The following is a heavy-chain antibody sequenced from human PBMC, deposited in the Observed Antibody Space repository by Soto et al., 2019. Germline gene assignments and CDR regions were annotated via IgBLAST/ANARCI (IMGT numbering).Heavy chain of an antibody. Sequence: GGSLRLSCAASGFTFSSYWMHWVRQAPGKGLVWVSRINSDGSSTSYADSVKGRFTISRDNAKNTLYLQMNSLRAEDTAVYYCARVGRRIAARSRSAYYYYYYMDVWGKGTTVTVSS. CDR2: INSDGSST. J-gene: IGHJ6*03. V-gene: IGHV3-74*01. CDR1: GFTFSSYW. D-gene: IGHD6-6*01. CDR3: ARVGRRIAARSRSAYYYYYYMDV.